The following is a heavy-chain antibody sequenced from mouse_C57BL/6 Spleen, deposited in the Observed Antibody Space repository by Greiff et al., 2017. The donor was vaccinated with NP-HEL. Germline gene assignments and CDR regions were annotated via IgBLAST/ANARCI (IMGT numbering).Heavy chain of an antibody. V-gene: IGHV1-66*01. CDR2: IYPGSGNT. J-gene: IGHJ4*01. Sequence: VQLQQSGPELVKPGASVKISCKASGYSFTSYYIHWVKPRPGQGLEWIGWIYPGSGNTKYNEKFKGKATLTADTSSSTAYMQLSSLTSEDSAVYYCARSDYYGSSPYAMDYWGQGTSVTVSS. CDR1: GYSFTSYY. D-gene: IGHD1-1*01. CDR3: ARSDYYGSSPYAMDY.